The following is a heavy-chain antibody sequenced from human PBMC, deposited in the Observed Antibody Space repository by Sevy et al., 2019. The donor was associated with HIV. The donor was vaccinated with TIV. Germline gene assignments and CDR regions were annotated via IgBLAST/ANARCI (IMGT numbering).Heavy chain of an antibody. J-gene: IGHJ1*01. CDR3: ATGGSLFQH. CDR2: VKSKTEGGTT. D-gene: IGHD3-16*01. Sequence: GGSLRLSCAASGFNFSNVWMRWIRQAPGKGLEGVGHVKSKTEGGTTDYAAPVRGRFAISRDDSKNTLYLEMTSLKTEDTAVYYCATGGSLFQHWGQGTLVTVSS. CDR1: GFNFSNVW. V-gene: IGHV3-15*01.